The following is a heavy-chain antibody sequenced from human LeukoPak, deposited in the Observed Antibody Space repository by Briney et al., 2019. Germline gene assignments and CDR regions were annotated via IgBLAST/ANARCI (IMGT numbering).Heavy chain of an antibody. CDR1: GFTVSTNC. V-gene: IGHV3-53*04. CDR2: IYSGGTT. D-gene: IGHD5-18*01. CDR3: ARADTVMAYYFDL. J-gene: IGHJ4*02. Sequence: GGSLRLSCAASGFTVSTNCMTWVRQAPGKGLEWVSTIYSGGTTYYADSVMGRFTISRHNSRNTLYLQMNSLRAEDTAVYYCARADTVMAYYFDLWGQGTLVTVSS.